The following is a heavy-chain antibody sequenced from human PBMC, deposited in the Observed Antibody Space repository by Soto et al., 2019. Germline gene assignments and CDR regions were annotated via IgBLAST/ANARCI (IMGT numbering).Heavy chain of an antibody. CDR1: GYTFTSYG. V-gene: IGHV1-18*01. J-gene: IGHJ4*02. CDR2: ISAYNGNT. CDR3: ARDYYDSSAFFGY. Sequence: ASVKGSCKASGYTFTSYGFNWVRQAPGQGLEWMGWISAYNGNTNYAQKLQGRVTMTTDTSTSTAYMELRSLRSDDTAIYYCARDYYDSSAFFGYWGQGTLVTVSS. D-gene: IGHD3-22*01.